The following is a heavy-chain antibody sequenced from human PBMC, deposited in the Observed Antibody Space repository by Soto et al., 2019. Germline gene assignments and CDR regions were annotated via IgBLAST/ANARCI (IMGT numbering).Heavy chain of an antibody. CDR3: ARRNGLDIAAYY. J-gene: IGHJ4*02. V-gene: IGHV4-39*01. CDR2: FFVGGNT. D-gene: IGHD3-9*01. CDR1: GGSIGSTTYY. Sequence: QLQLQESGPGLVKPSETLSLTRTVSGGSIGSTTYYWGWMRQPPGKGLGWIASFFVGGNTYYNMFLNNRVNISFDTYRNQVTLKLSSVTAADTAVYFCARRNGLDIAAYYWGQGILVTVSS.